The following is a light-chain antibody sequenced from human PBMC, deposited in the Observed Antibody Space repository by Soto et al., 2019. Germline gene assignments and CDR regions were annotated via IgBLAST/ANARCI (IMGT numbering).Light chain of an antibody. J-gene: IGKJ1*01. CDR1: QSLFYSSNNRNY. Sequence: DIVMTQSPDSLAVSLGDRATINCKSSQSLFYSSNNRNYLAWYQQKPGQPPKLLIYWSSTREYGVPDRFSGSGSGTDFTLTINSLQSEDVAVYYCQQYNNTPPWTFGQGTKVEIK. V-gene: IGKV4-1*01. CDR2: WSS. CDR3: QQYNNTPPWT.